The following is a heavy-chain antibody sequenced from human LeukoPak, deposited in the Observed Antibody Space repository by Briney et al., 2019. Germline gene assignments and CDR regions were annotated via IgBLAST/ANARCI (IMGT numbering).Heavy chain of an antibody. CDR2: IKQDGSEK. CDR1: GFTFSNYW. V-gene: IGHV3-7*04. Sequence: PGGSLRLSCAVCGFTFSNYWMTWVRQAPGKGLEWVANIKQDGSEKYYVDSVKGRFTISRDNAKNSLYLQMNSLRAEDRAVYYCARDRCSSSSCFIDYWGQGTLVTVCS. D-gene: IGHD2-2*01. CDR3: ARDRCSSSSCFIDY. J-gene: IGHJ4*02.